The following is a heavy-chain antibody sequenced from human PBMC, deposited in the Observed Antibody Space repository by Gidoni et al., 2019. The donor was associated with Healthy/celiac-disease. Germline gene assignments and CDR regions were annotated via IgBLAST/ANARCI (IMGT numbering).Heavy chain of an antibody. Sequence: QVQLVQSGAEVKKPGSSVKVSCKASGGTFSSYAIRWVRQAPGQGLEWMGGIIPIFGTANYAQKFQGRVTITADESTSTAYMELSSLRSEDTAVYYCAGGFNIVVVPAAMRPNYYYGMDVWGQGTTVTVSS. V-gene: IGHV1-69*01. CDR2: IIPIFGTA. CDR3: AGGFNIVVVPAAMRPNYYYGMDV. D-gene: IGHD2-2*01. J-gene: IGHJ6*02. CDR1: GGTFSSYA.